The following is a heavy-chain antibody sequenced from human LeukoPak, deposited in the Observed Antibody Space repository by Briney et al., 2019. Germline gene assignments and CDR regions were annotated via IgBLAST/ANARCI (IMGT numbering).Heavy chain of an antibody. Sequence: SETLSLTCTVSGGSISSYYWSWIRQPPGKGLEWIGYIYYSGSTNYNPSPKSRVTISVDTSKNQFSLKLSSVTAADTAVYYCARVRRGYCTNGVCHRWFDPWGQGTLVTVSS. V-gene: IGHV4-59*01. J-gene: IGHJ5*02. CDR2: IYYSGST. CDR1: GGSISSYY. CDR3: ARVRRGYCTNGVCHRWFDP. D-gene: IGHD2-8*01.